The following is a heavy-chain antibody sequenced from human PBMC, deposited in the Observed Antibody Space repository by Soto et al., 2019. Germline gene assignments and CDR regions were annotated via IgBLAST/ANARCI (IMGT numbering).Heavy chain of an antibody. J-gene: IGHJ6*02. D-gene: IGHD5-18*01. V-gene: IGHV4-4*07. CDR3: ARDEAIGYSYGYDYYYGMDV. CDR2: IYTSGST. CDR1: GGSISSYY. Sequence: SETMSLTCTVSGGSISSYYWSWIRHPAGKGLEWIGRIYTSGSTNYNPSLKSRVTMSVDTSKNQFSLKLSSVTAADTAVYYCARDEAIGYSYGYDYYYGMDVWGQGTTVTVSS.